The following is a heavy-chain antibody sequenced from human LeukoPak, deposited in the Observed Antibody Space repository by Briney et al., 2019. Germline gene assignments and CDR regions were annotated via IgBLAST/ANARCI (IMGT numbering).Heavy chain of an antibody. CDR2: TSGSGGST. CDR1: GFAFSSYW. Sequence: PGGSLRLSCAASGFAFSSYWMHWVRQAPGKGLEWVSATSGSGGSTYYADSVKGRFTISRDNSKNTLYLQMNSLRAEDTAVYYCAKNGYDFWSGDWFDPWGQGTLVTVSS. D-gene: IGHD3-3*01. CDR3: AKNGYDFWSGDWFDP. V-gene: IGHV3-23*01. J-gene: IGHJ5*02.